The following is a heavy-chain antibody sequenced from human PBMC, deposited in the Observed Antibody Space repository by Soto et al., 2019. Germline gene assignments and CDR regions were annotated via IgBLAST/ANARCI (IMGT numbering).Heavy chain of an antibody. J-gene: IGHJ5*02. V-gene: IGHV4-30-4*01. D-gene: IGHD3-16*01. CDR2: IYYSGST. CDR3: ARVLSDPRPEWGHWFDP. Sequence: QVQLQESGPGLVKPSQTLSLTCTVSGGSISSGDYYWSWIRQPPGKGLEWIGYIYYSGSTYYNPSLKSRVTISVDTSKNQFSLKLSSVTAADTAVYYCARVLSDPRPEWGHWFDPWGQGTLVTVSS. CDR1: GGSISSGDYY.